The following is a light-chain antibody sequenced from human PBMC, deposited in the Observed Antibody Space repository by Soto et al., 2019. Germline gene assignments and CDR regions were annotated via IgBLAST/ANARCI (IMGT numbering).Light chain of an antibody. V-gene: IGLV1-40*01. Sequence: QSVLTQPPSVSGAPGQRVTISCTGSSSNIGAGYDVHWYQQLPGTAPKLLIYGNSNQPSGVPDRFSGSKSGTSASLAITGLQAEDAADYYCQSYDSSLSDVVFGGGTKLTVL. CDR3: QSYDSSLSDVV. CDR1: SSNIGAGYD. CDR2: GNS. J-gene: IGLJ2*01.